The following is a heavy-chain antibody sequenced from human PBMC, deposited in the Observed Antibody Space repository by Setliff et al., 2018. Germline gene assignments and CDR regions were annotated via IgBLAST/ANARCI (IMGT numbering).Heavy chain of an antibody. J-gene: IGHJ6*03. CDR3: TSSIVVVPATRPHMDV. Sequence: PGGSLRLSCGVSGITFSSFWMSWVRQAPGKGLELVANIKQDGSEEYYVDSMKGRFTISRDNAKNSLFLDMKSLTVDDTAVYYCTSSIVVVPATRPHMDVWGKGITVTVSS. CDR1: GITFSSFW. CDR2: IKQDGSEE. V-gene: IGHV3-7*01. D-gene: IGHD2-2*01.